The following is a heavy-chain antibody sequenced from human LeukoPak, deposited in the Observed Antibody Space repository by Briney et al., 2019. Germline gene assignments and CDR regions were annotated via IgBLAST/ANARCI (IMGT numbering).Heavy chain of an antibody. CDR1: GGTFSSYA. V-gene: IGHV1-69*05. CDR2: IIPIFGTA. J-gene: IGHJ4*02. CDR3: ARAYYYGSGSYPFDY. Sequence: SVKVSCKASGGTFSSYAISWVRQAPGQGPEWMGGIIPIFGTANYAQKFQGRVTITTDESTSTAYMELSSLRSEDTAVYYCARAYYYGSGSYPFDYWGQGTLVTVSS. D-gene: IGHD3-10*01.